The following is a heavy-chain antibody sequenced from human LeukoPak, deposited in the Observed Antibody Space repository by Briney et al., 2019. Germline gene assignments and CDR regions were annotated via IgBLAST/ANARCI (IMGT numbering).Heavy chain of an antibody. V-gene: IGHV3-30*02. J-gene: IGHJ3*02. CDR1: GFTFSSYG. D-gene: IGHD3-10*01. Sequence: GGSLRLSCAASGFTFSSYGMHWVRQAPGKGLEWVAFIRYDGSNKYYVDSVKGRFTISRDNSKNTLYLQMNSLRAEDTAVYYCARDGSGGNDAFAIWGQGTMVTVSS. CDR2: IRYDGSNK. CDR3: ARDGSGGNDAFAI.